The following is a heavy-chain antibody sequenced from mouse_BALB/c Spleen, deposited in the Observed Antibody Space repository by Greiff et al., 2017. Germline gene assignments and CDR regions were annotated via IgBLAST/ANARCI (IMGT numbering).Heavy chain of an antibody. CDR2: ISSGSSTI. D-gene: IGHD2-3*01. V-gene: IGHV5-17*02. CDR1: GFTFSSFG. Sequence: DVKLVESGGGLVQPGGSRKLSCAASGFTFSSFGMHWVRQAPEKGLEWVAYISSGSSTIYYADTVKGRFTISRDNPKNTLFLQMTSLRSEDTAMYYCARGDDGYYEVMDYWGQGTSVTVSS. CDR3: ARGDDGYYEVMDY. J-gene: IGHJ4*01.